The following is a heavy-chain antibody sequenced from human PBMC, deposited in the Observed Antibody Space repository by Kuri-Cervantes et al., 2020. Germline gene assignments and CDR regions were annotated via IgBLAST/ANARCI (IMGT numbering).Heavy chain of an antibody. CDR3: ASARFSKGGYHFDY. CDR2: ISSSGSTI. Sequence: GGSLRLSCAASGFTFSDYYMSWIRQAPGKGLEWVSYISSSGSTIYYADSVKGRFTISRGNSKNTLYLQMNSLRDEDTATYLCASARFSKGGYHFDYWGQGTLVTVSS. CDR1: GFTFSDYY. V-gene: IGHV3-11*04. J-gene: IGHJ4*02. D-gene: IGHD3-16*01.